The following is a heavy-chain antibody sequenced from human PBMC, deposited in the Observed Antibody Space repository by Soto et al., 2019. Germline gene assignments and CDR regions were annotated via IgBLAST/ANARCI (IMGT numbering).Heavy chain of an antibody. CDR1: GYTFTSYY. V-gene: IGHV1-46*03. J-gene: IGHJ4*02. Sequence: ASVKVSCKASGYTFTSYYMHWVRQAPGQGLEWMGIINPSGGSTSYAQKFQGRVTMTRDTSTSTVYMELSSLRSEDTAVYYCARVVYYGLSSWYYFDYWGQGTLVTVSS. D-gene: IGHD6-13*01. CDR3: ARVVYYGLSSWYYFDY. CDR2: INPSGGST.